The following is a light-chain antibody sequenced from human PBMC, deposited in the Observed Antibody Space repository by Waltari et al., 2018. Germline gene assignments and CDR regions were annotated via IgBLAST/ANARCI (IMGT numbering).Light chain of an antibody. CDR3: QQTYSTPYT. V-gene: IGKV1-39*01. CDR1: QSISTY. CDR2: AAS. J-gene: IGKJ2*01. Sequence: DIQMTQSPSSLSASVGDRVTITCRASQSISTYLNWYQQKPGKAPKLLIYAASSLQSGVPSRFSGSGSGTAFTLTISSLQPEDSATFYRQQTYSTPYTFGQGTKLEIK.